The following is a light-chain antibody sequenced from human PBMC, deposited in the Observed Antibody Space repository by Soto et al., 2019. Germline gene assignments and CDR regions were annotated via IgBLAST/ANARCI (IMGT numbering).Light chain of an antibody. CDR1: QSLSDY. V-gene: IGKV3-11*01. J-gene: IGKJ1*01. CDR3: QQGDIWPWT. CDR2: GVF. Sequence: EIVLTQSPGTLSLSPGERGPLYCRASQSLSDYLAWYQQKPGQAPRLLISGVFVRATGIPGRFSGSGSGTEFTLTISSLQSEDFATYYCQQGDIWPWTFGQGTKVDIK.